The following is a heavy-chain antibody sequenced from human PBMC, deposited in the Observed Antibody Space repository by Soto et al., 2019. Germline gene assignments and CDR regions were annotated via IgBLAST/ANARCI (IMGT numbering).Heavy chain of an antibody. CDR1: VFTFSSYS. D-gene: IGHD2-8*01. J-gene: IGHJ3*02. CDR3: ARNPSGLYAIHADFDI. CDR2: ISSSSSYI. Sequence: PGGSXRLSCAASVFTFSSYSMNWVRQAPGKGLEWVSSISSSSSYIYYADSVKGRFTISRDNAKNSLYLQMNSLRAEDTAVYYCARNPSGLYAIHADFDIWAKGQWSPSPQ. V-gene: IGHV3-21*01.